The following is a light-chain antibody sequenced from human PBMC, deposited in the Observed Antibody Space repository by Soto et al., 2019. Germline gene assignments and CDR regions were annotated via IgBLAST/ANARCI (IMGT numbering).Light chain of an antibody. CDR3: TAWDDSLDGYL. V-gene: IGLV1-44*01. Sequence: QSVLTQPPSASGTPGQRVTISCSGSSSNIGRNTVNWYQQLPGTAPKLLIYNNNQRPSGVPDRFSDSKSATSASLAISGLQSEDEADYYCTAWDDSLDGYLFGTGTKVTVL. CDR1: SSNIGRNT. J-gene: IGLJ1*01. CDR2: NNN.